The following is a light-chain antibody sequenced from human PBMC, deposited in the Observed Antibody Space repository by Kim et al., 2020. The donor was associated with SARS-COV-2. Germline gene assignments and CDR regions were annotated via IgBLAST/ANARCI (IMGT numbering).Light chain of an antibody. Sequence: LSPGERATLSCRSSQSSRSFLAWYQKQPGQSPRLLIYDASNRATGIPARFSGSGSGTDFTLTISSLEPEDFAGYYCQHRSNWRITFGQGTRLEIK. J-gene: IGKJ5*01. V-gene: IGKV3-11*01. CDR2: DAS. CDR3: QHRSNWRIT. CDR1: QSSRSF.